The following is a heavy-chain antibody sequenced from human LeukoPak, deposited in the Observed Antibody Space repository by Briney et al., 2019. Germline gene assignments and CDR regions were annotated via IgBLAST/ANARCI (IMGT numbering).Heavy chain of an antibody. Sequence: SETLSLTCTVSGGSISSYYWIWIRQPAGKGLKWIGRIYTSGSTNYNASLKSRVSMSVDPSKNQFSLKLSSVTAADTAVFYCARENSGSYSEFDYWGQGTLVTVSS. D-gene: IGHD1-26*01. CDR3: ARENSGSYSEFDY. J-gene: IGHJ4*02. V-gene: IGHV4-4*07. CDR1: GGSISSYY. CDR2: IYTSGST.